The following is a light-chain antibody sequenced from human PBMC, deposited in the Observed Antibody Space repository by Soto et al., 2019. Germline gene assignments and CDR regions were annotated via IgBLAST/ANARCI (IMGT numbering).Light chain of an antibody. CDR1: QSISNW. Sequence: DIQMTQSPSTLSASVGDRVTITCRASQSISNWLAWYQQKPGKAPKLLIYEASTLERGVPSRFSGSGSGTEFTLTISSLQPDDFGTYYCQQYNTHGTFGQGTKVDIK. CDR2: EAS. V-gene: IGKV1-5*03. CDR3: QQYNTHGT. J-gene: IGKJ1*01.